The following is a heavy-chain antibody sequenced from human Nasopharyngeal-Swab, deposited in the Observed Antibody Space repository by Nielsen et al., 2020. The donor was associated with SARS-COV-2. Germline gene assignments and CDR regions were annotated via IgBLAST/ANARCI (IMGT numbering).Heavy chain of an antibody. CDR3: ARALVDCSGGSCLGAFDI. Sequence: WIRQPPGKGLEWVAVIWYDGSNKYYADSVKGRFTISRDNSKNTLYLQMNSLRAEDTAVYYCARALVDCSGGSCLGAFDIWGQGTMVTVSS. D-gene: IGHD2-15*01. J-gene: IGHJ3*02. CDR2: IWYDGSNK. V-gene: IGHV3-33*01.